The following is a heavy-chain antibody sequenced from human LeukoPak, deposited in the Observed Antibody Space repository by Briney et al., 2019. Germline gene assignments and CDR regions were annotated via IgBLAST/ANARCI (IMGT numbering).Heavy chain of an antibody. CDR1: GGSISSYY. CDR2: IYTSGNT. V-gene: IGHV4-4*07. Sequence: SETLSLTCTVSGGSISSYYWSWIRQPAGKGLEWIGRIYTSGNTNYNSSLQSRVNMSVDTSKNQFSLKLSSVTAADTAVYYCARSVLDETYYMDVWGKGTTVTVSS. J-gene: IGHJ6*03. D-gene: IGHD3-16*01. CDR3: ARSVLDETYYMDV.